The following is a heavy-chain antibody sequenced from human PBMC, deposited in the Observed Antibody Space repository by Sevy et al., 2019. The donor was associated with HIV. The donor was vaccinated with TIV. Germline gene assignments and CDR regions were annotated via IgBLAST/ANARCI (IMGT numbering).Heavy chain of an antibody. CDR2: IRYDGSNE. CDR3: AKDRKVLLVVYAIPFDALDI. CDR1: GFTFSNYG. V-gene: IGHV3-30*02. J-gene: IGHJ3*02. D-gene: IGHD2-8*02. Sequence: GGSLRLSCAASGFTFSNYGIHWVRQAPGKGLEWVAFIRYDGSNEYYVDSVKGRFTISRDNSKSTLYLQMNSLSAEDTAVYHCAKDRKVLLVVYAIPFDALDIWGQGTMVTVSS.